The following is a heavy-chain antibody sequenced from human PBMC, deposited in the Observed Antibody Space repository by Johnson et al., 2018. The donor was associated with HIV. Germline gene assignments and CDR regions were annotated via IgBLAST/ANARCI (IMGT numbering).Heavy chain of an antibody. CDR1: GFTFSSNA. D-gene: IGHD6-25*01. Sequence: QVHLVESGGGVVQPGRSLRLSCAASGFTFSSNAIHWVRQAPGKGLEWVAVISSDGTNTYYTDSVKGRFTISRDNTKNTVSLQMIILRPKDTGVYYCARDFIAPELGDAFDIWGQGTMVTVSS. V-gene: IGHV3-30*04. CDR2: ISSDGTNT. J-gene: IGHJ3*02. CDR3: ARDFIAPELGDAFDI.